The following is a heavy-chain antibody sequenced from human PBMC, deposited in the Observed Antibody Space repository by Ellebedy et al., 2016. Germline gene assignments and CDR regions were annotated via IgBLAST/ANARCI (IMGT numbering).Heavy chain of an antibody. J-gene: IGHJ6*02. CDR1: GGTFSSYA. Sequence: SVKVSXXASGGTFSSYAISWVRQVPGQGLEWMGVIIPIFGTANYAQKFQGRVTITADKSTSTAYMELSSLRSEDTAVYYCARSWNYSTWYYGMDVWGQGTTVTVSS. CDR2: IIPIFGTA. CDR3: ARSWNYSTWYYGMDV. V-gene: IGHV1-69*06. D-gene: IGHD1-7*01.